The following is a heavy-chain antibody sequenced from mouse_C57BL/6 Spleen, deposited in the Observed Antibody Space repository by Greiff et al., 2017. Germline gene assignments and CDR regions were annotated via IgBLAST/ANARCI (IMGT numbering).Heavy chain of an antibody. CDR2: IYPRDGST. CDR1: GYTFTDHT. J-gene: IGHJ4*01. V-gene: IGHV1-78*01. D-gene: IGHD2-2*01. CDR3: ARGDYGYDYGYARDY. Sequence: VQLQQSDAELVKPGASVKISCKVSGYTFTDHTIHWMKQRPEQGLEWIGYIYPRDGSTKYNEKFKGKATLTADKSSSTAYMPLKSRTSEDAAVYCCARGDYGYDYGYARDYWGQGTSVTVSS.